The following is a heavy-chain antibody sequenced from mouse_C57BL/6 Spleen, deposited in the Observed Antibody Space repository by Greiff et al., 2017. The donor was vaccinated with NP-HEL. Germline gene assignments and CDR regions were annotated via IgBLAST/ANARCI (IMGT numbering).Heavy chain of an antibody. V-gene: IGHV5-17*01. CDR3: ARPDYGSSLYWYFDV. Sequence: EVQRVESGGGLVKPGGSLKLSCAASGFTFSDYGMHWVRQAPEKGLEWVAYISSGSSTIYYADTVKGRFTISRDNAKNTLFLQMTSLRSEDTAMYYCARPDYGSSLYWYFDVWGTGTTVTVSS. CDR1: GFTFSDYG. D-gene: IGHD1-1*01. CDR2: ISSGSSTI. J-gene: IGHJ1*03.